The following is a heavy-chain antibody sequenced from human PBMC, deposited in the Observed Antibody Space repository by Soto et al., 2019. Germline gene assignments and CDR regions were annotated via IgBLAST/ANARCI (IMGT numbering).Heavy chain of an antibody. J-gene: IGHJ4*02. CDR3: ARGLSYSQD. CDR2: MHPNSGNT. V-gene: IGHV1-8*01. CDR1: GYTFTSYD. D-gene: IGHD1-26*01. Sequence: QVQLVQSGAEVKKPGASVKVSCKASGYTFTSYDIYWVRQATGQGLEWMGWMHPNSGNTGYAQKFQGRVTMTRNTSITTAYMELSSLTSADTAVYYCARGLSYSQDWCQGTLVTGSS.